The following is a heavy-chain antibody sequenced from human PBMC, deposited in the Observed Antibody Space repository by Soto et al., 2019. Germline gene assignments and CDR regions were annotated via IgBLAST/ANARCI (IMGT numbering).Heavy chain of an antibody. CDR2: ISSSSSYT. D-gene: IGHD5-18*01. Sequence: NPGGSLRLSCAASGFTFSDYYMSWIRQAPGKGLEWVSYISSSSSYTNYADSVKGRFTISRDNAKNSLYLQMNSLRAEDTAVYYCARVSRDTAMVYYLDYWGQGTLVTVSS. CDR1: GFTFSDYY. J-gene: IGHJ4*02. V-gene: IGHV3-11*06. CDR3: ARVSRDTAMVYYLDY.